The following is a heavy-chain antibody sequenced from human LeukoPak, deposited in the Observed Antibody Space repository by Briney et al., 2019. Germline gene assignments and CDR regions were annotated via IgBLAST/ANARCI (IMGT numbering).Heavy chain of an antibody. V-gene: IGHV4-30-2*01. Sequence: SQTLSLTCAASGGSISSGGYTWSWLRQPQGTGLEWVGYIYDSGRTYYNPSLKSRVTISVNRSKNQFSLKLSSVTAADTAMYYCASSLVRGVKGQAFDIWGQGTMVTVSS. CDR2: IYDSGRT. J-gene: IGHJ3*02. CDR1: GGSISSGGYT. CDR3: ASSLVRGVKGQAFDI. D-gene: IGHD3-10*01.